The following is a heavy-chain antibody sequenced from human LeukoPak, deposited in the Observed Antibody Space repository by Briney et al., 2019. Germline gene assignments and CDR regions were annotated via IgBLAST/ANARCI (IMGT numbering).Heavy chain of an antibody. CDR3: AREPRYYGSKNYSNWFDP. D-gene: IGHD3-10*01. V-gene: IGHV4-31*03. CDR1: GGSVSSGDYY. CDR2: IYYSGST. J-gene: IGHJ5*02. Sequence: SETLSLTCTVSGGSVSSGDYYWSWLRQHPGQGLEWIGYIYYSGSTYYNPSLKSRVTISVDTSKNQFSLMLNSVTVADTAVYFCAREPRYYGSKNYSNWFDPWGQGTLVTVSS.